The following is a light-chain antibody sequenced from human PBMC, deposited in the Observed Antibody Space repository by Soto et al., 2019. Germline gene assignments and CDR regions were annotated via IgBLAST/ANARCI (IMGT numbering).Light chain of an antibody. J-gene: IGLJ3*02. CDR3: ETWDSNTHTV. CDR2: LEGSGSY. CDR1: SGHSSYI. Sequence: QSVLTQSSSASGSLGSSVKLTCTLSSGHSSYIIAWHQQQPGKAPRYLMKLEGSGSYNKGSGVPDRFSGSSSGADRYLTISNLQFEYEADYYCETWDSNTHTVFGGGTKLTVL. V-gene: IGLV4-60*02.